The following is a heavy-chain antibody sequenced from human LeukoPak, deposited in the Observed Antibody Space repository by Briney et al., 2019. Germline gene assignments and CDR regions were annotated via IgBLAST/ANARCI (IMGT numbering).Heavy chain of an antibody. CDR2: ISSGSSYI. V-gene: IGHV3-21*01. J-gene: IGHJ4*02. CDR3: LPGVYTDY. D-gene: IGHD5/OR15-5a*01. Sequence: GGSLRLSCAASGLTLSTYTMNWVRQAPEKGLEWVSSISSGSSYIYYADSVRGRFTISRDNARNSLHLQMNSLRAEDTAVYYCLPGVYTDYWGQGTLVTVSS. CDR1: GLTLSTYT.